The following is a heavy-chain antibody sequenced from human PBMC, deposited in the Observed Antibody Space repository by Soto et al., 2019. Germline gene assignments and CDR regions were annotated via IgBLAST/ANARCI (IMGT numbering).Heavy chain of an antibody. V-gene: IGHV4-39*01. Sequence: SETLSLTCTVSGGSISRSTYYWAWIRQPPGKGLEWIGSMYYGGSIYYNPSLKSRVTISADTSKNQFSLKLNSVTAADTAVYYCARQRTTVVTQAYFDHWGQGALVTVSS. CDR2: MYYGGSI. CDR1: GGSISRSTYY. J-gene: IGHJ4*02. D-gene: IGHD2-21*02. CDR3: ARQRTTVVTQAYFDH.